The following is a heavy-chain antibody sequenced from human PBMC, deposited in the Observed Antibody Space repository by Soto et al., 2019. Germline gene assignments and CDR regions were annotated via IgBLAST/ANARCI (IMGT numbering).Heavy chain of an antibody. CDR1: GFTFSSYG. Sequence: GGSLRLSCAASGFTFSSYGMHWVRQAPGKGLEWVAVIWYDGSNKYYADSVKGRFTISRDNSKNTLYPQMNSLRAEDTAVYYCARDLDDYVWGSYSPPGPWGQGTLVTVSS. V-gene: IGHV3-33*01. CDR2: IWYDGSNK. CDR3: ARDLDDYVWGSYSPPGP. J-gene: IGHJ5*02. D-gene: IGHD3-16*01.